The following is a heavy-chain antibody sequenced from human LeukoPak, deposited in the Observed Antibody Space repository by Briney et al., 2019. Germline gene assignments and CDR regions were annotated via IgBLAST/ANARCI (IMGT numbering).Heavy chain of an antibody. CDR1: GYTFTTYG. J-gene: IGHJ5*02. D-gene: IGHD3-22*01. CDR2: ISAYNGHT. Sequence: GASVNVSCKASGYTFTTYGVNWVRQAPGQGLEWMGWISAYNGHTIYAQNLQGRLTITTDTSTNTAYMELRSLRSDDTAVYYCARDQGFGIAGRDSWFDPWGQGTVVTVSS. CDR3: ARDQGFGIAGRDSWFDP. V-gene: IGHV1-18*01.